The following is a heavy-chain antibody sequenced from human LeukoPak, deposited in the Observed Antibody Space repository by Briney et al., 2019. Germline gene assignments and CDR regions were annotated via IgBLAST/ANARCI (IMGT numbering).Heavy chain of an antibody. J-gene: IGHJ6*03. CDR3: ARGAGYSREVNFYHYMDV. Sequence: SSETQSLTCTVSGGSISSHYWSWIRQPAGKGLEWIGRIYTSGSTNYNPSLKSRVTMSVDTSKNQFSLNLTSVTAADTAVYYCARGAGYSREVNFYHYMDVWGKGTTVTVSS. CDR1: GGSISSHY. V-gene: IGHV4-4*07. CDR2: IYTSGST. D-gene: IGHD1-26*01.